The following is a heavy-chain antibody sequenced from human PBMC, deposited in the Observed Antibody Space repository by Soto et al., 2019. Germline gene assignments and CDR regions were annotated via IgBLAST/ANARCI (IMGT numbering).Heavy chain of an antibody. CDR1: GGTFSSYA. CDR2: IIPIYGTA. D-gene: IGHD3-10*01. CDR3: ARDHIGSESYYTKNTD. J-gene: IGHJ1*01. V-gene: IGHV1-69*13. Sequence: VASVKVFCKASGGTFSSYAISWVRQAPGEGLEWTSGIIPIYGTANNAQKFQGRVTITADESTPTAYMELSSLTSEATAVYYCARDHIGSESYYTKNTDWGQGTLVTV.